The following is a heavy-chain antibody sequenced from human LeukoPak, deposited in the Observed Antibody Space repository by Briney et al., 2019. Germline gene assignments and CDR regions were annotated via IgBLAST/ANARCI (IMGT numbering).Heavy chain of an antibody. V-gene: IGHV1-8*01. Sequence: ASVKVSCKASGYTFTSYDINWVRQATGQGLEGMGWMNPNSCNTGYAQKFQDRVTMTRNSSISTAYMELSRLRSEHTAVYDCARDGYSYGHDNGYYFDYWGQGTLVTVSS. J-gene: IGHJ4*02. CDR1: GYTFTSYD. D-gene: IGHD5-18*01. CDR2: MNPNSCNT. CDR3: ARDGYSYGHDNGYYFDY.